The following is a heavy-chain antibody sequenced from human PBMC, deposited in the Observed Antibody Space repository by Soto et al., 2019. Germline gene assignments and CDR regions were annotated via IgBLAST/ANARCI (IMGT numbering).Heavy chain of an antibody. D-gene: IGHD6-13*01. V-gene: IGHV3-7*01. CDR1: GFTFSSYW. CDR3: ARIASTGRGWDV. Sequence: EVQLVESGGGLVQPGGSLRLSFADSGFTFSSYWMSWVRQAPVKGLEWVGNIKQDGSEKNYVDSVKGRFTISRDNAKNSLYLQMNSLRAEDTAVYYCARIASTGRGWDVWGQGTTVVVSS. CDR2: IKQDGSEK. J-gene: IGHJ6*02.